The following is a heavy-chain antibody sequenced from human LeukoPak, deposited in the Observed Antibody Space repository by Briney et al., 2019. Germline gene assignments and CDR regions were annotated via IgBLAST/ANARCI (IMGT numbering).Heavy chain of an antibody. V-gene: IGHV3-66*01. CDR3: ARDPLRGSSGYYH. CDR2: IYSGGST. D-gene: IGHD3-22*01. Sequence: GGSLRLSCAASGFTVSSNYMSCVRRAPGKGLEGVSVIYSGGSTYYADSVKDRFTTSRDKTKNTLYLQMNSLRAEDTSVYYCARDPLRGSSGYYHWGQGTLVTVSS. CDR1: GFTVSSNY. J-gene: IGHJ5*02.